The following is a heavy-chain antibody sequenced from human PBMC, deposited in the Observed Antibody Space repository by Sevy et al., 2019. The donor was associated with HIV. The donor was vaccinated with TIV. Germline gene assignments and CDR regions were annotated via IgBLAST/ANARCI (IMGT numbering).Heavy chain of an antibody. Sequence: GGSLSLSCAASGFTFDDYGMSWVRQAPGKGLEWVCGINWNGGSTGYADSVKGRFTISRDNAKNSLYLQMNSLRAEDTALYYCARGRITMVRGVIVYYYYYYMDVWGKGTTVTVSS. CDR3: ARGRITMVRGVIVYYYYYYMDV. CDR2: INWNGGST. J-gene: IGHJ6*03. CDR1: GFTFDDYG. D-gene: IGHD3-10*01. V-gene: IGHV3-20*04.